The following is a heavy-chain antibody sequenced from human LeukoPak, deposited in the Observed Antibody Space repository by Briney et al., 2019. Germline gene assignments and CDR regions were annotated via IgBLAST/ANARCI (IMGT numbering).Heavy chain of an antibody. CDR1: GGSISSSGYY. V-gene: IGHV4-39*07. CDR2: IYSSGST. CDR3: ARERDGSGTQRGLDY. J-gene: IGHJ4*02. D-gene: IGHD3-10*01. Sequence: PSETLSLTCTVSGGSISSSGYYWGWIRQSPGKGLEWIGSIYSSGSTYYTPSLQSRLIMSVDTSKNQFSLELSSVTAADTAVYYCARERDGSGTQRGLDYWGQGTLVTVSS.